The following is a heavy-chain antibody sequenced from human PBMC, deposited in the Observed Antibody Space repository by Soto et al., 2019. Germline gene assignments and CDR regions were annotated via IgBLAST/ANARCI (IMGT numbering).Heavy chain of an antibody. D-gene: IGHD3-22*01. V-gene: IGHV5-51*01. CDR2: IYPGDSDT. Sequence: PGESLKISCKGSGYSFTSYWIGWVRQMPGKGLEWMGIIYPGDSDTRYSPSFQGQVTISADKSISTAYLQWSSLKASDTAMYYCASGSAVGYYDSSGYPGGRDAFDIWGQGTMVTVSS. J-gene: IGHJ3*02. CDR1: GYSFTSYW. CDR3: ASGSAVGYYDSSGYPGGRDAFDI.